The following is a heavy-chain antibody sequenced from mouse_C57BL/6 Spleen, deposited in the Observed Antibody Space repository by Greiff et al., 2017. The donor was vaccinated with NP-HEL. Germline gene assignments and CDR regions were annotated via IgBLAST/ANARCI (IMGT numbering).Heavy chain of an antibody. J-gene: IGHJ2*01. CDR1: GYTFTDYN. CDR3: ARGTTVVPNWDEGFGY. V-gene: IGHV1-18*01. Sequence: EVQLQQSGPELVKPGASVKIPCKASGYTFTDYNMDWVKQSHGKSLEWIGDINPNNGGTIYNQKFKGKATLTVDMSSSTAYMELRSLTSEDTAVYYCARGTTVVPNWDEGFGYWGQGTTLTVSS. D-gene: IGHD1-1*01. CDR2: INPNNGGT.